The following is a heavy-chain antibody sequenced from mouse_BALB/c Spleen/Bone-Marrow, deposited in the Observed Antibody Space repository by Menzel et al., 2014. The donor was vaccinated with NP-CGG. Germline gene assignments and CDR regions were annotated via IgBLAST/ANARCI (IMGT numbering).Heavy chain of an antibody. D-gene: IGHD1-1*01. CDR2: INPSTGYT. J-gene: IGHJ2*01. CDR1: GYTFTTYW. Sequence: VQLQQSGAELAKPGASVKMSCKASGYTFTTYWMHWVKQRHGQGLEWIGYINPSTGYTEYIQKFKDKATLTADKSSSTAYMQLNSLTSEDSSVYYCVLITPVVSDYWGQGTTLTVSS. CDR3: VLITPVVSDY. V-gene: IGHV1-7*01.